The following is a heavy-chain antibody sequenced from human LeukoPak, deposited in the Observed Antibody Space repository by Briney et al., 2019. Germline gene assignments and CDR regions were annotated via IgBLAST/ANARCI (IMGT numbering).Heavy chain of an antibody. CDR3: GRGFVGYSYGIDY. D-gene: IGHD5-18*01. Sequence: SETLSLTRADYGGSFSGYYWSWIRQPPGTGREWIGEINHSGSTNYNPFLKSRVTISVETSKDQFSLKLSSVTAADTAVYYCGRGFVGYSYGIDYWGQGTLVTVSS. CDR1: GGSFSGYY. V-gene: IGHV4-34*01. J-gene: IGHJ4*02. CDR2: INHSGST.